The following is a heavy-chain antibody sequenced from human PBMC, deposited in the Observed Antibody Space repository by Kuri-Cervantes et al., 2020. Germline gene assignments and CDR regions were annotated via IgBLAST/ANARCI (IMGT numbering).Heavy chain of an antibody. J-gene: IGHJ4*02. V-gene: IGHV4-34*01. Sequence: SETLSLTCTVSGGSISSYYWSWIRQPPGKGLEWIGEINHSGSTNYNPSLKSRVTISVDTSKNQFSLKLSSVTAADTAVYYCARFGESWTDYWGQGTLVTVSS. CDR2: INHSGST. D-gene: IGHD3-10*01. CDR3: ARFGESWTDY. CDR1: GGSISSYY.